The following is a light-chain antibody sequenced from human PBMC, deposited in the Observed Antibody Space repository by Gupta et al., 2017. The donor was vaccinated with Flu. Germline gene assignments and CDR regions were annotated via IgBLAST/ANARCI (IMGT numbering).Light chain of an antibody. CDR1: QSVSSSH. J-gene: IGKJ2*01. CDR3: QQYGSSRYT. CDR2: DAS. Sequence: EIGLTQSPGTLSLSPGERATLSCGASQSVSSSHLAWYQQKPGQAPRLRIYDASSRATGVPNRLSGSGSGTDFTLTISRLEPEDSAVYYCQQYGSSRYTFGQGTKLEIK. V-gene: IGKV3-20*01.